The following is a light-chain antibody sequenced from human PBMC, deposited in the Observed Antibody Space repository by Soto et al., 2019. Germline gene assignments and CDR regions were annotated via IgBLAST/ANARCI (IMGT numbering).Light chain of an antibody. Sequence: CAPNQPSPLSGAPGQSITLSFAGTHNDVGGYTYVSWYQQHPGKAPKLMIYDVSNRPSGVSNRFSGSKSGNTASLTISGLQAEDEADYYCTSYTSSSTPYVFGGGTKVTVL. CDR2: DVS. CDR1: HNDVGGYTY. J-gene: IGLJ1*01. V-gene: IGLV2-14*01. CDR3: TSYTSSSTPYV.